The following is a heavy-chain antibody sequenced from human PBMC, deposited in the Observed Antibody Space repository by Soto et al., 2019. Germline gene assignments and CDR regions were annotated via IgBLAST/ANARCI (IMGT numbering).Heavy chain of an antibody. CDR1: GFTFTSYA. D-gene: IGHD6-19*01. CDR2: ISGSGGST. V-gene: IGHV3-23*01. J-gene: IGHJ3*02. Sequence: EVQLLESGGGLVPPGGSLRLSCAASGFTFTSYAMSWVRQAPGKGLEWVSLISGSGGSTYYADSVKGRFTISRDDSKNAVNLQMDSLRAEETAVYYCAKQRGYSSGWYGAFDIWGQGTMVTVPS. CDR3: AKQRGYSSGWYGAFDI.